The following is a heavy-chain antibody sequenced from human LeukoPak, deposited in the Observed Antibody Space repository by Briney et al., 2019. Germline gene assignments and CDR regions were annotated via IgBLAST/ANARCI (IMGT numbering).Heavy chain of an antibody. J-gene: IGHJ1*01. V-gene: IGHV4-39*01. Sequence: SETLSLTCTVFGDSVSRSDSYWDWIRQPPGKALEWIGTVYYSGSTYYSPSLESRVTISVDTSKNQFSLKLSSLTAADTALYFCARRRYYDSSGYLDWGQGTLVTVSS. D-gene: IGHD3-22*01. CDR2: VYYSGST. CDR1: GDSVSRSDSY. CDR3: ARRRYYDSSGYLD.